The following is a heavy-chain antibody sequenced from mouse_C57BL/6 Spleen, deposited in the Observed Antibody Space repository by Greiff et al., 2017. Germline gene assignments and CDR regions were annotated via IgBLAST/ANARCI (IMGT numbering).Heavy chain of an antibody. D-gene: IGHD1-1*01. J-gene: IGHJ2*03. Sequence: VQLQQSGAELVKPGASVKLSCTASGFNIKDYYMHWVKQRPEQGLEWIGRIDPEDGETKYAPKFQGKATRTADTSSNTAYLQLSRLTSRVTAVYSCASAITTDVVWYFGGKGTRLTVSA. CDR2: IDPEDGET. V-gene: IGHV14-2*01. CDR3: ASAITTDVVWYF. CDR1: GFNIKDYY.